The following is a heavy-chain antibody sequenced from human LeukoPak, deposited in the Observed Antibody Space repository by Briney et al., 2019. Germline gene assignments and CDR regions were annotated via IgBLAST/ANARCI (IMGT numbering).Heavy chain of an antibody. V-gene: IGHV4-59*08. CDR2: IYYSGST. CDR1: GGSISSYY. CDR3: ATRLCSGSRCYSDYFDY. Sequence: PSETLSLTCTVSGGSISSYYWSWIRQPPGKGLEWIGYIYYSGSTNYNPSLKSRVTISVDTSKNQFSLKLSSVTAADTAVYYCATRLCSGSRCYSDYFDYWGQGTLVTVSS. J-gene: IGHJ4*02. D-gene: IGHD2-15*01.